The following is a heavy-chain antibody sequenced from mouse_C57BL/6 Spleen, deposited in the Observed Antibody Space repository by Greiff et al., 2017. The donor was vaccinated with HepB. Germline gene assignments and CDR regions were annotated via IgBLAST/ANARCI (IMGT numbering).Heavy chain of an antibody. CDR3: ARSGDVYFDY. CDR1: GYTFTSYG. V-gene: IGHV1-58*01. CDR2: IYIGNGYT. Sequence: EVQLQQSGAELVRPGSSVKMSCKTSGYTFTSYGINWVKQRPGQGLEWIGYIYIGNGYTDYNEKFKGKATLTSDTSSSTAYMQLSSLTSEDSAIYFCARSGDVYFDYWGQGTTLTVSS. D-gene: IGHD3-1*01. J-gene: IGHJ2*01.